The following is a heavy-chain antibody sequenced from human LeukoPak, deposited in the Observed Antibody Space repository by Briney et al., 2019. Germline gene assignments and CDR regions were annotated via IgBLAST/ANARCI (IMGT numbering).Heavy chain of an antibody. CDR1: GGSISSGGYS. J-gene: IGHJ5*02. CDR2: IYHSGST. D-gene: IGHD2-15*01. V-gene: IGHV4-30-2*01. CDR3: ARGISYCSGGSCYSVPAVDWFDP. Sequence: PSQTLSLTCAVSGGSISSGGYSWSWIRQPPGKGLEWIGYIYHSGSTYYNPSLKSRVTISVDRSKNQFSLKLSSVTAADTAVYYCARGISYCSGGSCYSVPAVDWFDPWGQGTLVTVSP.